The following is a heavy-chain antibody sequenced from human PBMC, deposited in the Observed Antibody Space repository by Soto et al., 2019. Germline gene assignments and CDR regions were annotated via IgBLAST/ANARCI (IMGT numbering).Heavy chain of an antibody. D-gene: IGHD4-17*01. CDR1: GGSISSYY. V-gene: IGHV4-59*08. Sequence: SDTLSLTCTVSGGSISSYYWSWIRQPPGKGLEWIGYIYYSGSTNYNPSLKSRVTISVDTSKNQFSLKLSSVTAADTAVYYCARRPASQEYGDYEDYWGQGTLVTVSS. CDR3: ARRPASQEYGDYEDY. J-gene: IGHJ4*02. CDR2: IYYSGST.